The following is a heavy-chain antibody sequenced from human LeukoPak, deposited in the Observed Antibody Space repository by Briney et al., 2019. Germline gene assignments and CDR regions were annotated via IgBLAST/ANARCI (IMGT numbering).Heavy chain of an antibody. J-gene: IGHJ4*02. CDR3: ARGPTIFGVVPFDY. D-gene: IGHD3-3*01. Sequence: GGSLRLSCAASGFTFSSYEMNWVRQAPGKGLEWVSYISSSGSTIYYADSVKGRFTISRDNAKNSLYLQMNSLRAEGTAVYYCARGPTIFGVVPFDYWGQGTLVTVSS. CDR1: GFTFSSYE. CDR2: ISSSGSTI. V-gene: IGHV3-48*03.